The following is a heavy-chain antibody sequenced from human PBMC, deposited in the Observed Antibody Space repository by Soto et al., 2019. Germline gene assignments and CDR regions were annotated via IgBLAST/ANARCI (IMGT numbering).Heavy chain of an antibody. J-gene: IGHJ6*02. Sequence: EAQLLESGGGLVQPGGSLRLSCAASGFTFRSYPMSWVRQAPGKGLEWVSAISGTGDSTYYAESVKGRFIISRDNSENTLFLQMNSLRVEDTAVYYCAKDPYASAGATGPYAMDVWGQGTTVTVSS. D-gene: IGHD6-13*01. CDR1: GFTFRSYP. V-gene: IGHV3-23*01. CDR2: ISGTGDST. CDR3: AKDPYASAGATGPYAMDV.